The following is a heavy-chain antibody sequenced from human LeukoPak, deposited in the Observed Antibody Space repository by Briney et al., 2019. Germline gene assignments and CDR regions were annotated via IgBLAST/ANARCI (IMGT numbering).Heavy chain of an antibody. Sequence: SETLSLTCAVYGGSFSGYYWSWIRQPPGKGLEWIGEINHSGGTNYNPSLKSRVTISVDTSKNQFSLKLSSVTAADTAVYYCARISEGYYGDYALAYFQHWGQGTLVTVSS. CDR3: ARISEGYYGDYALAYFQH. CDR2: INHSGGT. V-gene: IGHV4-34*01. D-gene: IGHD4-17*01. J-gene: IGHJ1*01. CDR1: GGSFSGYY.